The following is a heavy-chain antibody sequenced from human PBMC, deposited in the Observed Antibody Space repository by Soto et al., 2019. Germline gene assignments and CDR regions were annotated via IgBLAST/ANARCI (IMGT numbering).Heavy chain of an antibody. J-gene: IGHJ6*02. CDR3: ARRIVGANLGSHYYGMDV. CDR2: IIPIFGTA. CDR1: GGTFSSYA. Sequence: GASVKVSCKASGGTFSSYAISWVRQAPGQGLEWMGGIIPIFGTANYAQKFQGRVTITADDSTSTAYMELSSLRSEDTALFYCARRIVGANLGSHYYGMDVWGQGTTVTVSS. V-gene: IGHV1-69*13. D-gene: IGHD1-26*01.